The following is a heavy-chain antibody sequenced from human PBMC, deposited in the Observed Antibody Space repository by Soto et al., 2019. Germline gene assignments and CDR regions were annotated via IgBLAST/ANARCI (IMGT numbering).Heavy chain of an antibody. CDR1: GFSLTTDRVG. Sequence: QITLKESGPTLVKPTQTLTLTCTFSGFSLTTDRVGVGWIRQPPGEALEWLAGIYWDDSKTYRPSLESRLTITKDTSKNQGALTMTNMASLDTATYYCAHAYGGRSLYWGQGTLVTVSS. V-gene: IGHV2-5*02. CDR2: IYWDDSK. J-gene: IGHJ4*02. D-gene: IGHD1-26*01. CDR3: AHAYGGRSLY.